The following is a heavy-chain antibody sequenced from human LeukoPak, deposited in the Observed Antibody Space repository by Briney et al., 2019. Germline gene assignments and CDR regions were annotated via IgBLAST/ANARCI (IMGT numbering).Heavy chain of an antibody. Sequence: HPGGSLRLSCAASGFTFSSYAMHWVRQAPGKGLEWVAVISYDGSNKYYADSVKGRFTISRDNSKNTLYLQMNSLRAEDTAVYYCARERFGYCSSTSCYSVWGQGTLVTVSS. J-gene: IGHJ4*02. V-gene: IGHV3-30*14. D-gene: IGHD2-2*01. CDR3: ARERFGYCSSTSCYSV. CDR2: ISYDGSNK. CDR1: GFTFSSYA.